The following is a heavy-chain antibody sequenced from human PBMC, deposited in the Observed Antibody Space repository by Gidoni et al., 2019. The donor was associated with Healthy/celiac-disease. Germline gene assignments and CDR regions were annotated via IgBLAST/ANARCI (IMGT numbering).Heavy chain of an antibody. CDR3: ATATGGYCSSTSCYGYYYYGMDV. D-gene: IGHD2-2*01. CDR2: IIPIFGTA. J-gene: IGHJ6*02. Sequence: QVQLVQSGAEVKKPGSSVKVSCQASGGTFSRYAIRRVRKAPGQGLEWMGGIIPIFGTANYAQKFQGRVTITADESTSTAYMELSSLRSEDTAVYYCATATGGYCSSTSCYGYYYYGMDVWGQGTTVTVSS. CDR1: GGTFSRYA. V-gene: IGHV1-69*01.